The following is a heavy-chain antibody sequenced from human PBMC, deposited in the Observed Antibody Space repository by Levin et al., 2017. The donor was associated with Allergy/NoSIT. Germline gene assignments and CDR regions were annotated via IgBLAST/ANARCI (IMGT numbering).Heavy chain of an antibody. CDR3: ARGGRKLPHDY. D-gene: IGHD1-26*01. J-gene: IGHJ4*02. CDR1: GYTSTSYD. CDR2: MNPNSGNT. V-gene: IGHV1-8*01. Sequence: ASVKVSCKASGYTSTSYDINWVRQATGQGLEWMGWMNPNSGNTGYAQKFQGRVTMTRNTSINTAYMALSSLRSEDTAVYYCARGGRKLPHDYWGQGTLVTVSS.